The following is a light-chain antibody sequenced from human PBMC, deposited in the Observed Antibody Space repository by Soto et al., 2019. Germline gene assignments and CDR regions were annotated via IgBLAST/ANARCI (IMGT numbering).Light chain of an antibody. CDR2: GAS. CDR1: QSVGSN. Sequence: EIVMTQSPATLSVSPGERATLSCRASQSVGSNLAWYQQTPGQAPRLLIYGASTRATGIPARFSGSGSGTEFTLTISSLQSEDFAVYYCQQYNNWPWTFGQGTKVDIK. J-gene: IGKJ1*01. CDR3: QQYNNWPWT. V-gene: IGKV3-15*01.